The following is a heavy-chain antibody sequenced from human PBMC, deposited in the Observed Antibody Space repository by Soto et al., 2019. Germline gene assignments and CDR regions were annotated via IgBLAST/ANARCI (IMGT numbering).Heavy chain of an antibody. CDR3: ARVGYCSSTSCYGTYYFDD. J-gene: IGHJ4*02. CDR2: IYYSGST. V-gene: IGHV4-59*01. CDR1: GGSISRYY. D-gene: IGHD2-2*01. Sequence: SETLSLTCTVSGGSISRYYWSWIRQPPGKGLEWIGYIYYSGSTNYNPSLKSRVTISVDTSKNQFSLKLSSVTAADTAVYYCARVGYCSSTSCYGTYYFDDWGQGTRVTVAS.